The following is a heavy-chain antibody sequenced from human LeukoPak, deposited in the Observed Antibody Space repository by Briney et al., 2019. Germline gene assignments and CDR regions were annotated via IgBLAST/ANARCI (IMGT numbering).Heavy chain of an antibody. CDR3: ARGYYDSSGYYFTYYFDY. CDR2: IIPILGTA. V-gene: IGHV1-69*13. Sequence: SVKVSCKASGGTFSSYAISWVRQAPGQGLEWMGGIIPILGTANYAQKFQGRVTITADESTSTAYMELSSLRSEDTAVYYCARGYYDSSGYYFTYYFDYWGQGTLVTVSS. J-gene: IGHJ4*02. CDR1: GGTFSSYA. D-gene: IGHD3-22*01.